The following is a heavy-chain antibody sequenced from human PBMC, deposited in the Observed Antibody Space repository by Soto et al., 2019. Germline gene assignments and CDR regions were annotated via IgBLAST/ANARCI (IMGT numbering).Heavy chain of an antibody. Sequence: QVQLVQSGAEVKKPGSSVKVSCKASGGTFSSYAISWVRQAPGQGLEWMGGIIPIFGTANYAQKFQGRVNVNGEESTNKAYMGLSSRRLEDTAVYYCAGAGCMAGGGTDYWGQGTLVTVSS. CDR2: IIPIFGTA. V-gene: IGHV1-69*12. CDR1: GGTFSSYA. J-gene: IGHJ4*02. D-gene: IGHD2-8*01. CDR3: AGAGCMAGGGTDY.